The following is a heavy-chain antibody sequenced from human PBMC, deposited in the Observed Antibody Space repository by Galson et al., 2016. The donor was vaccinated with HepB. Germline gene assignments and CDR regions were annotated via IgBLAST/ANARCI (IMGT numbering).Heavy chain of an antibody. D-gene: IGHD1-7*01. CDR1: GFAVSSNY. CDR3: VRSSSFNWNYDYYFDY. CDR2: IYSGGNT. J-gene: IGHJ4*02. V-gene: IGHV3-53*01. Sequence: SLRLSCAASGFAVSSNYMRWVRQAPGKGLEWVSVIYSGGNTFYTDSVKGRFTISRDNSKNTLYLQMNSLRVEDTAVYYCVRSSSFNWNYDYYFDYWGQGTLVTVSS.